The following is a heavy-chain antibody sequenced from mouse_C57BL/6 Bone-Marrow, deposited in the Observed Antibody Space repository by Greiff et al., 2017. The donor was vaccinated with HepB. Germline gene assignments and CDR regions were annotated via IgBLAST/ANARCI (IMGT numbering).Heavy chain of an antibody. V-gene: IGHV1-19*01. CDR2: INPYNGGT. Sequence: EVKLQESGPVLVKPGASVKMSCKASGYTFTDYYMNWVKQSHGKSLEWIGVINPYNGGTSYNQKFKGKATLTVDKSSSTAYMELNSLTSEDSAVYYCARFYGSSHWYFDVWGTGTTVTVSS. CDR3: ARFYGSSHWYFDV. CDR1: GYTFTDYY. J-gene: IGHJ1*03. D-gene: IGHD1-1*01.